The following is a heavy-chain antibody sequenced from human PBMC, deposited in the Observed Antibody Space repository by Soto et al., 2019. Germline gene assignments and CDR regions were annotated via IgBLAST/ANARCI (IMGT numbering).Heavy chain of an antibody. CDR1: GFTFSSYA. CDR2: ISYDGSNK. D-gene: IGHD2-2*01. V-gene: IGHV3-30-3*01. Sequence: QVQLVESGGGVVQPGRSLRLSCAASGFTFSSYAMHWVRQAPGKGLEWVAVISYDGSNKYYADSVKGRFTISRDNSKNTLYLQMNSLRAEDTAVYYCARDPTNLGYCSSTSCPVSRYYYYYGMDVWGQGTTVTVSS. J-gene: IGHJ6*02. CDR3: ARDPTNLGYCSSTSCPVSRYYYYYGMDV.